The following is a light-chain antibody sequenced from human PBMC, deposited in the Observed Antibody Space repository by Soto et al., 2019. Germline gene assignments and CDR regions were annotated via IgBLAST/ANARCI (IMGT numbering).Light chain of an antibody. Sequence: SVLTQSPSASGTPGQGVTISCSGSTSNIGSNYVYWYQQLPGTAPKLLIYDDDQRPSGIPDRFSGSKSGTSATLGITGFQTGDEADYYCGSWDSSLSAYVFGTGTKVTVL. CDR3: GSWDSSLSAYV. J-gene: IGLJ1*01. CDR1: TSNIGSNY. V-gene: IGLV1-51*01. CDR2: DDD.